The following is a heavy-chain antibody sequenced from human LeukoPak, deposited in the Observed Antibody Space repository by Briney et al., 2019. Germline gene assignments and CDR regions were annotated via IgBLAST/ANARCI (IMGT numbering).Heavy chain of an antibody. CDR2: MNPNSGNT. J-gene: IGHJ6*02. CDR3: AGAVTVANPYFFYYGMDV. CDR1: GYTFTSYD. Sequence: ASVKVSCKASGYTFTSYDINWVRQATGQGLEWMGWMNPNSGNTGYAQKFQGRVTMTRNTSISTAYMELSSLRSEDTAVYYCAGAVTVANPYFFYYGMDVWGQGSTVTVSS. D-gene: IGHD4-23*01. V-gene: IGHV1-8*01.